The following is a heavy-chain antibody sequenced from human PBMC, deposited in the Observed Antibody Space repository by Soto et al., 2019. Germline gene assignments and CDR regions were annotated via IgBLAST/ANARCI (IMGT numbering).Heavy chain of an antibody. V-gene: IGHV4-59*08. J-gene: IGHJ4*02. CDR3: VRRYSSSFDY. Sequence: SETLSLTCTVSGGSISSYYWSWIRQPPGKGLEWIGYIYYSGSTNYNPSLKSRVTISVDTSKNQFSLKLSSVTAADTAVYYCVRRYSSSFDYGGQGTRITVS. CDR2: IYYSGST. D-gene: IGHD6-13*01. CDR1: GGSISSYY.